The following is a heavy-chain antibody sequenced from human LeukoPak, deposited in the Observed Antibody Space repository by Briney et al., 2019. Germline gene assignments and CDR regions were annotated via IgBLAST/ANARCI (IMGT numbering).Heavy chain of an antibody. CDR3: ARHGWAVVAGSYGMDV. J-gene: IGHJ6*02. Sequence: TSETLSLTCTVSGGSISSSSYYWGWIRQPPGKGLEWIGSIYYSGSTYYNPSLKSRVTISVDTSKNQFSLKLSSVTAADTAVYYCARHGWAVVAGSYGMDVWGQGTTVTVSS. V-gene: IGHV4-39*01. CDR2: IYYSGST. D-gene: IGHD6-19*01. CDR1: GGSISSSSYY.